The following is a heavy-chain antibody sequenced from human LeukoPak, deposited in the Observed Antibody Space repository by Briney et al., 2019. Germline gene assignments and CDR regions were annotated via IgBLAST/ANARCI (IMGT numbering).Heavy chain of an antibody. J-gene: IGHJ4*02. Sequence: GESLKISCKGSGYSFTSYWIGWVRQMPGKGLEWMGIIYPGDSDTRYSPSFQGQVTISADESISTAYLQWSSLKASDTAMYYCARLEYCSGGSCYFFDYWGQGALVTVSS. V-gene: IGHV5-51*01. CDR1: GYSFTSYW. D-gene: IGHD2-15*01. CDR3: ARLEYCSGGSCYFFDY. CDR2: IYPGDSDT.